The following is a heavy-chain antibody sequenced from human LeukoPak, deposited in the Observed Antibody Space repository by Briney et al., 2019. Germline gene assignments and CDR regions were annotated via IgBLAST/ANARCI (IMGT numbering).Heavy chain of an antibody. Sequence: VRSLRLSPAASRVTFCSYATHWGRAGPGEGVGRGAGISFDGTTKTYADSVKGRFTISRDDSENTLYLQMNSLRAEGTAVYYCARDPHASGVAGYYFDFWGQGTLVTVSS. V-gene: IGHV3-30-3*01. D-gene: IGHD6-25*01. CDR1: RVTFCSYA. J-gene: IGHJ4*02. CDR3: ARDPHASGVAGYYFDF. CDR2: ISFDGTTK.